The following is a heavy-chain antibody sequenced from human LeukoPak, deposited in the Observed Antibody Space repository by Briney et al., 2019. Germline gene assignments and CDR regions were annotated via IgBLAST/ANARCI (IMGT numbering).Heavy chain of an antibody. CDR1: GYTFTGYY. D-gene: IGHD3-10*01. V-gene: IGHV1-2*02. CDR2: INPNSGGT. CDR3: ARAAMVRGVISFDY. J-gene: IGHJ4*02. Sequence: ASVKVSCKASGYTFTGYYIHWVRQAPGQGLEWMGWINPNSGGTNYAQKFQGRVTMTRDASINTAYMELSRLRSDDTAIYYCARAAMVRGVISFDYWGQGTLVTVSS.